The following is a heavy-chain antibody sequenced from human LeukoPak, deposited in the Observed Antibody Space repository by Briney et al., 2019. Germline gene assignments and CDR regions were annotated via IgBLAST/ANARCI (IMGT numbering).Heavy chain of an antibody. V-gene: IGHV3-21*01. J-gene: IGHJ2*01. CDR2: ISSSSSYI. Sequence: GGSLRLSCAASGFPFRSYSVNWVRQAPGKGLEWVSYISSSSSYIFYADSVKGRFTISRDNAKNSLDLQMNSLRVEDTAVYYCARDRSGGGQCSGGSCYNWYFDLWGRGTPVIVSS. CDR1: GFPFRSYS. CDR3: ARDRSGGGQCSGGSCYNWYFDL. D-gene: IGHD2-15*01.